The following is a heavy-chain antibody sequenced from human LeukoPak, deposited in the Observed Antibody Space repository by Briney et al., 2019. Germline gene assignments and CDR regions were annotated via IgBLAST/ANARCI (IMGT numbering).Heavy chain of an antibody. J-gene: IGHJ6*02. V-gene: IGHV4-34*01. CDR2: INHSGST. CDR3: ARGHLYSYYYVMDV. CDR1: GGSFSGYY. D-gene: IGHD3-3*02. Sequence: PSETLSLTCAVYGGSFSGYYWSWIRQPPGKGLEWIGEINHSGSTNYNPSLKSRVTISVDTSKNQFSLKLSSVTAADTAVYYCARGHLYSYYYVMDVWGQGTTVTVSS.